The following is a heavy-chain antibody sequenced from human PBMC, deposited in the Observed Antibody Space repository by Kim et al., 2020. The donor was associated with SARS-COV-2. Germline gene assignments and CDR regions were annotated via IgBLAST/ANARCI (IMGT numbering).Heavy chain of an antibody. CDR1: GYTFTGYY. D-gene: IGHD2-21*02. J-gene: IGHJ1*01. CDR3: ARDCGRDCYEYFQH. Sequence: ASVKVSCKASGYTFTGYYIHWVRQAPGQGLEWMGWINPNSGGTNYAQKFQGRVTMTRDTSISTAYMELSRLTSDDTAVYYCARDCGRDCYEYFQHWGQGTLVTVSS. V-gene: IGHV1-2*02. CDR2: INPNSGGT.